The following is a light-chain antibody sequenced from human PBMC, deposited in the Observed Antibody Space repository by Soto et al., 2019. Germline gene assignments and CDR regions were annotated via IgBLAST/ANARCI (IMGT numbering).Light chain of an antibody. Sequence: QSALTQPPSASGSPGQSVTISCTGTSSDVGGYNFVSWYQQHPGKAPKLMIYEVSQQPSGVSDRFSGSKSGNTASLTVSGLQAEDEADYYCSSYAGRNNLVFGGGTKLTVL. CDR1: SSDVGGYNF. J-gene: IGLJ3*02. V-gene: IGLV2-8*01. CDR2: EVS. CDR3: SSYAGRNNLV.